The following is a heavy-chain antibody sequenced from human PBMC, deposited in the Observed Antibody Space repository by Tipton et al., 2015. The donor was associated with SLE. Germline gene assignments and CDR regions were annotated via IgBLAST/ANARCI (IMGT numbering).Heavy chain of an antibody. CDR1: GFTFKNAW. Sequence: SLRLSCEAPGFTFKNAWMSWVRQAPGKGLEWVGRIKAEKAGGTSDFAAVVRDRFTISRDNAKNSLYLQMNSLRAEDTAVYYCARSCSSTSCYFEYFQHWGQGTLVTVSS. CDR2: IKAEKAGGTS. D-gene: IGHD2-2*01. J-gene: IGHJ1*01. CDR3: ARSCSSTSCYFEYFQH. V-gene: IGHV3-15*01.